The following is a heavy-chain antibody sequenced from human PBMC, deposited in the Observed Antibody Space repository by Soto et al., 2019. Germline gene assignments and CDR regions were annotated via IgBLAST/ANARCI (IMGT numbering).Heavy chain of an antibody. CDR1: VYSVSTNSGA. J-gene: IGHJ4*02. V-gene: IGHV6-1*01. Sequence: SQTLSLTCAISVYSVSTNSGAWNWIMQSPSRGLEWLGRTFYRSRWYSDYADSVKGRININSDTSKNQFSLQLSSVTPEDTAVYYCARAGSTMYRMHPHFDYWGQGTLVTVSS. CDR2: TFYRSRWYS. D-gene: IGHD3-3*01. CDR3: ARAGSTMYRMHPHFDY.